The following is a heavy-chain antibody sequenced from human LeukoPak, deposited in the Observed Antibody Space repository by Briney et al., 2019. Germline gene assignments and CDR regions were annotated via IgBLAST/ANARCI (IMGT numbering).Heavy chain of an antibody. CDR1: GFTFNSFF. J-gene: IGHJ4*02. Sequence: GGSLRLSCAASGFTFNSFFLNWVRLTPGRELEWVACISQDGSETFYMDSVRGRFTISRDKTKNSLYLQMDSLRAEDTAVYFCVRDLGHSRHYFEYWGQGALVTVSS. CDR2: ISQDGSET. D-gene: IGHD7-27*01. V-gene: IGHV3-7*01. CDR3: VRDLGHSRHYFEY.